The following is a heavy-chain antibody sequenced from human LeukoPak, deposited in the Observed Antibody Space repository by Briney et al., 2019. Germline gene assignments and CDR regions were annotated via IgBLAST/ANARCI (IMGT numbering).Heavy chain of an antibody. J-gene: IGHJ6*02. D-gene: IGHD3/OR15-3a*01. CDR1: GFAFSSYA. V-gene: IGHV3-64D*06. Sequence: PGGSLRLSCSASGFAFSSYATHWVRQAPGKGLEYVAGINSNGGSTYYADSVKGRFTMSGDNSQNTLYLQMSSLRADDTAVYYCVKGTGTKYYYYGVDVWGQGTTVTVSS. CDR2: INSNGGST. CDR3: VKGTGTKYYYYGVDV.